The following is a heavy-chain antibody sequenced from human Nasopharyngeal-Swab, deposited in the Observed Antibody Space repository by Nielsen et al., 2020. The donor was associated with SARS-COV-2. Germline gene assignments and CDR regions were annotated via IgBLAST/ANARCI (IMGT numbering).Heavy chain of an antibody. V-gene: IGHV3-49*01. J-gene: IGHJ3*02. Sequence: GGSLRLSCTTSGFTFGDYAMSWFRQAPGKGLEWVGFIRSKTYGGAPEYAASVKGRFTISRDGAESIAYLQMNSLETEDTGVYYCARSVGSFYGQGALDIWGQGTMVTVSS. CDR3: ARSVGSFYGQGALDI. D-gene: IGHD1-26*01. CDR2: IRSKTYGGAP. CDR1: GFTFGDYA.